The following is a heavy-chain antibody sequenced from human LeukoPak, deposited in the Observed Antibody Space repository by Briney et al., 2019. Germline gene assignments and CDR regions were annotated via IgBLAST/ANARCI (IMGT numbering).Heavy chain of an antibody. V-gene: IGHV4-38-2*01. Sequence: SETLSLTCAVSGYSISSGNYWGWIRQPPGKGLEWIGYIYYSGSTNYNPSLKSRVTISVDTSKNQFSLKLSSVTAADTAVYYCARLVWLHPSPADYYFDYWGQGTLVTVSS. CDR1: GYSISSGNY. CDR2: IYYSGST. J-gene: IGHJ4*02. D-gene: IGHD5-24*01. CDR3: ARLVWLHPSPADYYFDY.